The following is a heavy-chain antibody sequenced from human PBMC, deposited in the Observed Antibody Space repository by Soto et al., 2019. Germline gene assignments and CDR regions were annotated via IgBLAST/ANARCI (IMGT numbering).Heavy chain of an antibody. CDR3: ARGGQLLSVDV. CDR1: GYTFTGNY. Sequence: QVQLVQSGAEGKKPGASVKVSCKASGYTFTGNYIHWVRQSPGQGLEWMGWINPTSGGTKYAQEFQGRVTMTRDTSISTAFMELNRLTSDDTAVYFCARGGQLLSVDVWGQGTTVTVSS. J-gene: IGHJ6*02. D-gene: IGHD3-10*01. V-gene: IGHV1-2*02. CDR2: INPTSGGT.